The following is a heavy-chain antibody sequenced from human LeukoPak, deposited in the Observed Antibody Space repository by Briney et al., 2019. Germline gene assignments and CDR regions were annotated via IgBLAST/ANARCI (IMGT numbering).Heavy chain of an antibody. V-gene: IGHV3-21*01. CDR3: ARAPSGAAAISAGDAFDI. J-gene: IGHJ3*02. CDR1: GFTFSSYS. D-gene: IGHD2-2*02. Sequence: GGSLRLSCAASGFTFSSYSMNWVRQAPGKGLEWVSSISSSSSYIYYADSVKGRFTISRDNAKNSLYLQMNSLRAEDTAVYYCARAPSGAAAISAGDAFDIWGQGTMVTVSS. CDR2: ISSSSSYI.